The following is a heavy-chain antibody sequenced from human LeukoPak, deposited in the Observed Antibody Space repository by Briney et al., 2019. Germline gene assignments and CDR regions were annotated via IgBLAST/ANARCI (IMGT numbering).Heavy chain of an antibody. CDR1: GGSISSYY. Sequence: SETLSLTCTVSGGSISSYYWSWIRQPAGKGLEWIGRIYTSGSTNYNPSLKSRVTKSVDTSKNQFSLKLSSVTAADTAVYYCARDYSGSYSNWFDPWGQGTLVTVSS. J-gene: IGHJ5*02. CDR2: IYTSGST. CDR3: ARDYSGSYSNWFDP. V-gene: IGHV4-4*07. D-gene: IGHD1-26*01.